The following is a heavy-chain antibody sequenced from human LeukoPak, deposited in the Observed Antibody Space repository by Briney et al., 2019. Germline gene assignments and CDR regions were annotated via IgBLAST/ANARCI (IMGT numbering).Heavy chain of an antibody. CDR3: ARYVRYYGSGSYDDY. J-gene: IGHJ4*02. CDR1: GYTFTSYY. CDR2: IIPIFGTA. V-gene: IGHV1-69*05. D-gene: IGHD3-10*01. Sequence: SVKVSCKASGYTFTSYYMHWVRQAPGQGLEWMGGIIPIFGTANYAQKFQGRVTITTDESTSTAYMELSSLRSEDTAVYYCARYVRYYGSGSYDDYWGQGTLVTVSS.